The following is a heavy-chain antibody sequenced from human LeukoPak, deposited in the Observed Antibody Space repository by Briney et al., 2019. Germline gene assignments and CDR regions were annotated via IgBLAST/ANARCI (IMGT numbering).Heavy chain of an antibody. D-gene: IGHD1-26*01. CDR2: INHSGST. J-gene: IGHJ4*02. CDR3: TRGRLRATTGFYYFDY. V-gene: IGHV4-34*01. CDR1: GGSFSGYY. Sequence: PSETLSLTCAVYGGSFSGYYWSWIRQPPGMGLEWIGEINHSGSTNYNPSLKSRVTISVDTSKNQFSLKLSSVTAADTAVYYCTRGRLRATTGFYYFDYWGQGTLVTVSS.